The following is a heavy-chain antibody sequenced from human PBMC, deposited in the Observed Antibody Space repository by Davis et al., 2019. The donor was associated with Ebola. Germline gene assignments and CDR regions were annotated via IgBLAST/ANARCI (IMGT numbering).Heavy chain of an antibody. V-gene: IGHV3-21*01. Sequence: LSLTCEASGFIFNSYGLNWVRQAPGKGLEWVAFISQSGGSIKYADSVKGRFTISRDNAKKSVYLQVNGLRGEDTGVYFCTRDGAVKGYMELTRPRCMDVWGQGTTVIVSS. CDR3: TRDGAVKGYMELTRPRCMDV. CDR1: GFIFNSYG. J-gene: IGHJ6*02. D-gene: IGHD3-10*01. CDR2: ISQSGGSI.